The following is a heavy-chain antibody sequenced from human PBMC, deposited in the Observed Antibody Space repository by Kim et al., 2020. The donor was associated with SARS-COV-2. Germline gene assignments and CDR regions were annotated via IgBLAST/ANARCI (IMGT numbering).Heavy chain of an antibody. Sequence: YAAPLKGRFTISRDDSKNTLYLRMNSLKTEDTSVYYCATMAWNDYAFDIWGQGRMVTVSS. D-gene: IGHD1-1*01. J-gene: IGHJ3*02. CDR3: ATMAWNDYAFDI. V-gene: IGHV3-15*01.